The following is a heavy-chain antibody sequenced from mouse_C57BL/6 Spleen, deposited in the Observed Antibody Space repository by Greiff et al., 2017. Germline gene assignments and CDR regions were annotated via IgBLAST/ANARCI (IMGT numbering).Heavy chain of an antibody. CDR1: GFTFSDYY. Sequence: EVQRVESEGGLVQPGSSMKLSCTASGFTFSDYYMAWVRQVPEKGLEWVANINYDGSSTYYLDSLKSRFIISRDNAKNILYLQMSSLKSEDTATYYCARARAPYYAMDYWGQGTSVTVSS. D-gene: IGHD3-1*01. CDR2: INYDGSST. CDR3: ARARAPYYAMDY. J-gene: IGHJ4*01. V-gene: IGHV5-16*01.